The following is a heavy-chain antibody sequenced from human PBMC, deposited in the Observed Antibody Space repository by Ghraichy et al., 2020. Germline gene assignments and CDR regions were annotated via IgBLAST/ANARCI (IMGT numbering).Heavy chain of an antibody. CDR1: GGSISNSGYY. D-gene: IGHD6-19*01. Sequence: SETLSLTCTVSGGSISNSGYYWGWIRQPPGKGLEWIGTIYYSGSTFYNPSLKSRVTISVDTSKNQFSLKLSSVTAADTAVYYCARQGVAVHETDCWGQGTLVTVSS. CDR2: IYYSGST. CDR3: ARQGVAVHETDC. J-gene: IGHJ4*02. V-gene: IGHV4-39*01.